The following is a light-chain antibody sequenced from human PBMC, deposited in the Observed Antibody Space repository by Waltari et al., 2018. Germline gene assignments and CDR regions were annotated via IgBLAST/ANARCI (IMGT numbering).Light chain of an antibody. CDR1: QSISNW. CDR2: KAS. Sequence: DIQMTQSPSTLSASVGDRFTITCRASQSISNWLAWYQQKPGKAPKLLIYKASTLESGVPSRCRCSGSGTEFTLTISSLQPDDVATYYCQQYNSYSLLTFGGGTKVEIK. CDR3: QQYNSYSLLT. V-gene: IGKV1-5*03. J-gene: IGKJ4*01.